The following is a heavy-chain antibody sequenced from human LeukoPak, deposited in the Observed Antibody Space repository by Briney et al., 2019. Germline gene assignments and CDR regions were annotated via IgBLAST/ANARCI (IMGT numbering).Heavy chain of an antibody. J-gene: IGHJ4*02. CDR2: IIPIFGTA. Sequence: GSSVKVSCKASEGTFSSYAISWVRQAPGQGLEWMGGIIPIFGTANYAQKFQGRVTITADESTSTAYMELSSLRSEDTAVYYCARTVSGYSYAFDYWGQGTLVTVSS. D-gene: IGHD5-18*01. CDR1: EGTFSSYA. CDR3: ARTVSGYSYAFDY. V-gene: IGHV1-69*01.